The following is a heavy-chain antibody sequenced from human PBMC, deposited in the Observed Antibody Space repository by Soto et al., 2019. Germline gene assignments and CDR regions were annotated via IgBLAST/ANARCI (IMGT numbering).Heavy chain of an antibody. J-gene: IGHJ4*02. D-gene: IGHD5-12*01. V-gene: IGHV3-21*01. CDR3: ASVRGYSGYGGPYPDY. CDR1: GFTFSSYS. CDR2: ISSSSSYI. Sequence: GGSLRLSCAASGFTFSSYSMNWVRQAPGKGLEWVSSISSSSSYIYYADSVKGRFTISRDNAKNSLYPQMNSLRAEDTAVYYCASVRGYSGYGGPYPDYWGQGTLVTVSS.